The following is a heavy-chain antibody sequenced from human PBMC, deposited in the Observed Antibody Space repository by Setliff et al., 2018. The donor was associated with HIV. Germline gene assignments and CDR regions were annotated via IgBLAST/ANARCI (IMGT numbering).Heavy chain of an antibody. CDR1: GFTFSTYG. Sequence: PGGSLRLSCAASGFTFSTYGMQWVRQAPGKGLEWVAFIRYDGSNQYYADSVKGRFTISRDNSKNTLYLRMKSLRAEDTAVYYCAQDRPKGLYYYYMEVWGKGTTVTVSS. CDR3: AQDRPKGLYYYYMEV. V-gene: IGHV3-30*02. CDR2: IRYDGSNQ. J-gene: IGHJ6*03.